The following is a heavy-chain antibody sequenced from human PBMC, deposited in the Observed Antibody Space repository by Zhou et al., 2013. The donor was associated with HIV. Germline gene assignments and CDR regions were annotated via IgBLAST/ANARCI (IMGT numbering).Heavy chain of an antibody. CDR2: IIPILGIA. Sequence: QVQLVQSGAEVKKPGSSVKVSCKASGGTFSSYAISWVRQAPGQGLEWMGRIIPILGIANYAQKFQGRVTITADKSTSTAYMELSSLRSEDTAVYYCARGGVPYCSGGSCYSGLRYYYYYYMDVWGQRGPRSPSP. CDR1: GGTFSSYA. D-gene: IGHD2-15*01. V-gene: IGHV1-69*04. CDR3: ARGGVPYCSGGSCYSGLRYYYYYYMDV. J-gene: IGHJ6*03.